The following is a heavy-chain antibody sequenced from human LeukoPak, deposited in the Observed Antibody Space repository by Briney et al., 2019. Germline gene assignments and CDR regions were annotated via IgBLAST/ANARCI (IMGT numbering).Heavy chain of an antibody. V-gene: IGHV3-11*01. D-gene: IGHD3-22*01. CDR1: GFTFSDYY. CDR3: ARVSHPPGGYYDSSGYLDI. Sequence: GGSLRLSCAASGFTFSDYYMSWIRQAPGKVLEWVSYISSSGSTIYYADSVKGRFTISRDNAKNSLYLQMNSLRAEDTAVYYCARVSHPPGGYYDSSGYLDIWGQGTMVTVSS. J-gene: IGHJ3*02. CDR2: ISSSGSTI.